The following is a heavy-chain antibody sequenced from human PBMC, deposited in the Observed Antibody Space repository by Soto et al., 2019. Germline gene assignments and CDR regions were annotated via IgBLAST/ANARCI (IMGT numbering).Heavy chain of an antibody. CDR2: INSDGSST. J-gene: IGHJ4*02. D-gene: IGHD2-2*01. Sequence: TGGSLRLSCAAPGFTFNSYWMHWVRQAPGKGLVWVSRINSDGSSTSYADSVKGRFTISRDNAKNTLYLQMNSLRAEDTAVYYCARTLYCSSTSCNFDYWGQGTLVTVS. CDR1: GFTFNSYW. CDR3: ARTLYCSSTSCNFDY. V-gene: IGHV3-74*01.